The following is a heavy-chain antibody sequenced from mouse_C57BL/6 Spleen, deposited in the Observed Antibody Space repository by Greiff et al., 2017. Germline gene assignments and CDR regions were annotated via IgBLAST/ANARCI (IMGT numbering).Heavy chain of an antibody. V-gene: IGHV1-62-3*01. CDR1: GYTFTSYW. CDR3: ERYSNDPDY. D-gene: IGHD2-12*01. J-gene: IGHJ2*01. CDR2: IDPNSGGT. Sequence: QVQLQQPGAELVKPGASVKLSCTASGYTFTSYWMHWVKQRPGRGLEWIGMIDPNSGGTKYNEKFKSKATLTVDKPSSTAYMQLSSLTSEDSAVYYCERYSNDPDYWGQGTTLTVSS.